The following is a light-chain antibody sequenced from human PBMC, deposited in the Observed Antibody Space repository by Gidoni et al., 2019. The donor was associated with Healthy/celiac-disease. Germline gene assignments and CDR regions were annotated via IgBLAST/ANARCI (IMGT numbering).Light chain of an antibody. J-gene: IGLJ2*01. V-gene: IGLV3-1*01. Sequence: SYELTQPPSVSVSPGQTASITCSGDKLGDKYACWYQHQDSKRPSGIPERFSGSNSGNTATLTISGTQAMDEADYYCQAWDSSTAHVVFGGGTKLTVL. CDR2: QDS. CDR3: QAWDSSTAHVV. CDR1: KLGDKY.